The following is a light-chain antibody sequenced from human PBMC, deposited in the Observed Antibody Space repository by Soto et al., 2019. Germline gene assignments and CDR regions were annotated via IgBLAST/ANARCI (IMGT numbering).Light chain of an antibody. CDR2: GAS. Sequence: EIVMPQSPATLSVSPGERATLSCRASQSVSSNLAWYQQKPGQAPRLLIYGASTRATGIPARFSGSGSGTEFTLTISSLQSEDFAVYYCQQYNIWPGGTFGQGTKVEIK. CDR3: QQYNIWPGGT. CDR1: QSVSSN. V-gene: IGKV3-15*01. J-gene: IGKJ1*01.